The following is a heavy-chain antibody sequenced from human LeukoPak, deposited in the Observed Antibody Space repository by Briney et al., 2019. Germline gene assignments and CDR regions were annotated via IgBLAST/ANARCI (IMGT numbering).Heavy chain of an antibody. CDR1: GFRLDSFY. J-gene: IGHJ4*02. V-gene: IGHV3-11*04. CDR2: ISASGAVP. CDR3: ARSLIVASEDY. D-gene: IGHD3-22*01. Sequence: PGGSLRLSCSASGFRLDSFYLGWIRPVPGKGLDYIAFISASGAVPYYAESVKGRFTISRDNAKNAVSLQMNSLSADDTAVYYCARSLIVASEDYWGQGTLVTVSS.